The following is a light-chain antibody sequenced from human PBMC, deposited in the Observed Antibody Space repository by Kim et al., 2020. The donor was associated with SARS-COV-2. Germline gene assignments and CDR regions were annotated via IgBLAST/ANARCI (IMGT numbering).Light chain of an antibody. Sequence: GHCFSISSSGLTYHVGKNYVYWYQHIPATAPKLLIYNNNQRPSGVPDRFSGSKSGTSASLAISGLRSEDEADYYCAVWDDSLDGWVFGGGTQLTVL. CDR2: NNN. CDR3: AVWDDSLDGWV. CDR1: TYHVGKNY. V-gene: IGLV1-47*02. J-gene: IGLJ3*02.